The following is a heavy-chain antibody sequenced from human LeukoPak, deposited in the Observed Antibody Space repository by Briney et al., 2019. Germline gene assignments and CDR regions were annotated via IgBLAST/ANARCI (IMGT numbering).Heavy chain of an antibody. V-gene: IGHV3-15*01. CDR2: IKSKTDGGTT. CDR1: GFTFSNAW. CDR3: TTEATPHYYGSGSSFWFDP. Sequence: PGGSLRLSCAAFGFTFSNAWMSWVRQAPEKGLEWVGRIKSKTDGGTTDYAAPVKGRFTISRDDSKNTLYLQMNSLKTEDTAVYYCTTEATPHYYGSGSSFWFDPWGQGTLVTVSS. D-gene: IGHD3-10*01. J-gene: IGHJ5*02.